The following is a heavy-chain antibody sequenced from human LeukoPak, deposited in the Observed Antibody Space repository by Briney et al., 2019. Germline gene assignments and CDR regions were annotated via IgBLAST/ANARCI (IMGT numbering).Heavy chain of an antibody. D-gene: IGHD6-13*01. CDR2: IDPSDSYT. CDR1: GYRFTSYW. J-gene: IGHJ1*01. Sequence: GESLKISCKGSGYRFTSYWISWVRQMPGKGLEWMGRIDPSDSYTKYSPSFQGHVTISADKSISTAYLQWSSLKASDTAMYYCARHGCSSSEYFQHWGRGTLVTVSS. V-gene: IGHV5-10-1*01. CDR3: ARHGCSSSEYFQH.